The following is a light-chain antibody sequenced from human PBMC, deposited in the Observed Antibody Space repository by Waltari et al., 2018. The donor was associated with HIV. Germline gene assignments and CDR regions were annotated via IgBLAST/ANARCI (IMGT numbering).Light chain of an antibody. J-gene: IGLJ2*01. Sequence: FMLTQPHSMSASPGPTVTISCTRSSGTLASNSVQWYHQRPGGAPTTVVFEDTQRPSGVPERFSGSIDSSSNSASLTISGLKTEDEADYYCQSYDTTNHLIFGGGTKVTVL. V-gene: IGLV6-57*04. CDR1: SGTLASNS. CDR2: EDT. CDR3: QSYDTTNHLI.